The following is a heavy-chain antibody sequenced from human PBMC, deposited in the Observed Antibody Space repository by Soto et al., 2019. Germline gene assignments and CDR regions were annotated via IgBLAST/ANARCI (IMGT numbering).Heavy chain of an antibody. CDR1: GDSISSGGYY. CDR2: IYSSGST. CDR3: ARDFPYCSGGSCYPTRGAFDI. V-gene: IGHV4-31*03. Sequence: SETLSLTCTVSGDSISSGGYYWTWIRQPPGKGLEWIGYIYSSGSTYYNPSLKGRITISLDTSKNLFSLRLSSVTAADTAVYYCARDFPYCSGGSCYPTRGAFDIWGRGTMVTVSS. J-gene: IGHJ3*02. D-gene: IGHD2-15*01.